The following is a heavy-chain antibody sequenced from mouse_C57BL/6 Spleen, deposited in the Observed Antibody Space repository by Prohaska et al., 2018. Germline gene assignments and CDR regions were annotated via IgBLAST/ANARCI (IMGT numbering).Heavy chain of an antibody. CDR3: ARRTVVAPYYFDY. CDR2: INPGSGGT. Sequence: QVQLQQSGADLVRPGTSVKVSCKSSGYAFTNYLIEWVKQRPGQGLEWIGVINPGSGGTNYNEKFKGKATLTADKTSSTAYMQLSSLTSEDSAVYFCARRTVVAPYYFDYGGQGTTLTVSS. J-gene: IGHJ2*01. CDR1: GYAFTNYL. V-gene: IGHV1-54*01. D-gene: IGHD1-1*01.